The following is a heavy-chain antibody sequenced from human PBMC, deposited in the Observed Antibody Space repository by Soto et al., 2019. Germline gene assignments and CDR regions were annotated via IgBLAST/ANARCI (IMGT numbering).Heavy chain of an antibody. CDR3: ARGGRIVATIFY. CDR2: IYHSGST. D-gene: IGHD5-12*01. J-gene: IGHJ4*02. V-gene: IGHV4-30-2*01. CDR1: GGSISSGGYS. Sequence: SETLSLTCAVSGGSISSGGYSWSWIRQPPGKGLEWIGYIYHSGSTYYNPSLKSRVTISVDRSKNQFSLKLSSVTAADTAVYYCARGGRIVATIFYWGQGTLVTVSS.